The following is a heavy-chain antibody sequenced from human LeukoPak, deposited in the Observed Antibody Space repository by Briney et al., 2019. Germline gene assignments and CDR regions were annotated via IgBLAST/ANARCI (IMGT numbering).Heavy chain of an antibody. CDR2: ISSNGGST. V-gene: IGHV3-64*01. Sequence: PGGSLRLSCAASGFTFSSYAMHWVGQAPGKGLEYVSAISSNGGSTYYANSVKGRFTISRDNSKNTLYLQMGSLRAEDMAVYYCARDRIVGAFDIWGQGTMVTVSS. CDR3: ARDRIVGAFDI. CDR1: GFTFSSYA. D-gene: IGHD3-22*01. J-gene: IGHJ3*02.